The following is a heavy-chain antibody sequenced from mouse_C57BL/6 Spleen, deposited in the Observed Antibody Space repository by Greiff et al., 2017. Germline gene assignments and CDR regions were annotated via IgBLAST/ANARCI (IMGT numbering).Heavy chain of an antibody. CDR2: FYPYNDDT. CDR3: ARANYYGSSHFDY. Sequence: QVQLQQSGAELVKPGASVKMSCKASGYTFTTYPIDWVKQNPGKSLEWIGNFYPYNDDTKYNEKFKGKATLTVEKSSSTVYLELSRLTSDDSAVYYCARANYYGSSHFDYWGQGTTLTVSS. J-gene: IGHJ2*01. CDR1: GYTFTTYP. D-gene: IGHD1-1*01. V-gene: IGHV1-47*01.